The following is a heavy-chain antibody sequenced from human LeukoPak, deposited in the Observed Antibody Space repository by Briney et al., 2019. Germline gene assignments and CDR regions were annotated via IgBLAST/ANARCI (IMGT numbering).Heavy chain of an antibody. V-gene: IGHV3-23*01. CDR3: AKANRPLPKWDLRVDI. J-gene: IGHJ3*02. CDR2: ISGSGGST. D-gene: IGHD1-26*01. CDR1: GFTFSSYA. Sequence: PGGSLRLSCAASGFTFSSYAMSWVRQAPGKGLEWVSAISGSGGSTYYADSVKGRFTISRDNSKDTLYLQMNSLRAEDTAVYYCAKANRPLPKWDLRVDIWGQGTMVTVSS.